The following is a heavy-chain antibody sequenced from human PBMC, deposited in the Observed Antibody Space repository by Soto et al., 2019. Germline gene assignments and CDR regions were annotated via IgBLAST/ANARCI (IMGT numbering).Heavy chain of an antibody. Sequence: GGSLRLSCTASGFTFNGAWMNWVRQAPGKGLEWVGRVKSKVDGGSIDYAAPVRGRFTISRDDSRSTVDLQMNSLSAEDTAVYYCARDGQYSNFDYWGQGTLVTVSS. V-gene: IGHV3-15*07. D-gene: IGHD4-4*01. CDR2: VKSKVDGGSI. CDR3: ARDGQYSNFDY. CDR1: GFTFNGAW. J-gene: IGHJ4*02.